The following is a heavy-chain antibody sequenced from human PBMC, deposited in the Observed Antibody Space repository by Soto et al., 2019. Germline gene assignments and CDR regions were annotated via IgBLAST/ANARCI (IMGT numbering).Heavy chain of an antibody. CDR2: VSTSGRST. CDR3: ARDQPRSGSSFYGMDV. D-gene: IGHD3-10*01. V-gene: IGHV3-64*02. Sequence: GGSLRLSCSASGFIFSESTIYWVRQVPGKGLEAISAVSTSGRSTYYADSVKDRFTISRDNSKNTLFLQMGSLRPEDTAIYYCARDQPRSGSSFYGMDVWGQGTTVTVSS. CDR1: GFIFSEST. J-gene: IGHJ6*02.